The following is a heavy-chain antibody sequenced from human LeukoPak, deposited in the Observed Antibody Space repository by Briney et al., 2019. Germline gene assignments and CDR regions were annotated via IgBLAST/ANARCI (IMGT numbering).Heavy chain of an antibody. Sequence: GGSLRLSCAASGFTFDSYSMNWVRRAPGKGLRWVSSISTGSNYIYYAESVKGRFTISRDNAKNSLYMQMNSLRADDTGVYYCARDRVYTNYYFDSWGLGTLVTVSS. CDR3: ARDRVYTNYYFDS. J-gene: IGHJ4*02. D-gene: IGHD4-11*01. CDR1: GFTFDSYS. CDR2: ISTGSNYI. V-gene: IGHV3-21*01.